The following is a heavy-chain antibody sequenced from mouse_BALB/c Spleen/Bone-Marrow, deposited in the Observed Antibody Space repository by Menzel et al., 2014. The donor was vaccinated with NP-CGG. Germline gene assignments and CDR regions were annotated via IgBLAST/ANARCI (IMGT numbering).Heavy chain of an antibody. Sequence: VKLVESGPGLVAPSQSLSITCTVSGFSLTSYGVHWVRPPPGKGLEWLGVKWAGGTTSYNSALMSRLSISRDNSKSQVFLKMNSLQTDDTAIYYCARTGTKDYFDYWGQGTTLTVSS. V-gene: IGHV2-9*02. J-gene: IGHJ2*01. CDR3: ARTGTKDYFDY. D-gene: IGHD4-1*01. CDR2: KWAGGTT. CDR1: GFSLTSYG.